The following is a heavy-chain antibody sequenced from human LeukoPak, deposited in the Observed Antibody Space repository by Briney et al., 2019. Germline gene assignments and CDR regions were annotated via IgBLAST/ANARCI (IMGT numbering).Heavy chain of an antibody. V-gene: IGHV4-34*01. J-gene: IGHJ4*02. CDR1: GGSFSGYY. Sequence: SETLSLTCAVYGGSFSGYYWSWIRQPPGKGLEWIGEINHSGSTNYNPSLKSRVTISVNTSKNQFSLKLSSVTAADTAVYYCAKGSPFDYWGQGTLVTVSS. CDR3: AKGSPFDY. CDR2: INHSGST.